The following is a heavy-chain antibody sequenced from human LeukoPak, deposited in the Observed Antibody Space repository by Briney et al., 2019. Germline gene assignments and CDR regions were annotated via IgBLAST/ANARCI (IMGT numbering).Heavy chain of an antibody. D-gene: IGHD4-17*01. V-gene: IGHV4-38-2*02. CDR3: ARVSARGGYGDDYFDY. Sequence: SETLSLTCTVSGYSISSNYYWGWIRQPPGKGLEWIGSIHHSERAYYNPSLKSRVTISVDPSKNHFSLRVMSVTAAETAVYFCARVSARGGYGDDYFDYWGQGTLVTVSS. CDR1: GYSISSNYY. CDR2: IHHSERA. J-gene: IGHJ4*02.